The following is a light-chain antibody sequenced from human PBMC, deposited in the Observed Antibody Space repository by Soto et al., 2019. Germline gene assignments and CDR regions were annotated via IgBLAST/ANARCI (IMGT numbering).Light chain of an antibody. CDR2: AAS. J-gene: IGKJ2*01. V-gene: IGKV1-39*01. Sequence: DIQMTQSPSSLSASVGDRVTITCRASQTISIYLNWYEQKPGKAPNLLIHAASLLQGGVPSRFSGSGSGTDFTLTISSLQPEDSATYYCQQSYSTPYTFGQGTKVDIK. CDR3: QQSYSTPYT. CDR1: QTISIY.